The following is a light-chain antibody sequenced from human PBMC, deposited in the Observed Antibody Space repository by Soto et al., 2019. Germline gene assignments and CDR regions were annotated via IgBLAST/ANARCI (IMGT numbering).Light chain of an antibody. Sequence: DIQMTQSPSALSASVGDRVTITCRASQSINSWLAWYQQKSGKAPKLLIYKASSLESGVPSRFSGSGSGTEFTLIISSLQPDDFVTYYCQQYNSYPLTFGGGTKVDIK. CDR3: QQYNSYPLT. CDR1: QSINSW. V-gene: IGKV1-5*03. CDR2: KAS. J-gene: IGKJ4*01.